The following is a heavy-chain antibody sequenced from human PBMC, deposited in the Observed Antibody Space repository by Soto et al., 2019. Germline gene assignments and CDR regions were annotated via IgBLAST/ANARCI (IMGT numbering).Heavy chain of an antibody. D-gene: IGHD3-10*01. V-gene: IGHV3-74*01. Sequence: GGSLRLSCAASGFTFRNYWMHWVRQAPGKGLLWVSRIKTDGSSTTYADSVKGRFTISRDNAKNTLYLQMNSLRPEDTAVYYCARDQVDNTGYYFREYWGKGNMVTISS. J-gene: IGHJ4*01. CDR3: ARDQVDNTGYYFREY. CDR2: IKTDGSST. CDR1: GFTFRNYW.